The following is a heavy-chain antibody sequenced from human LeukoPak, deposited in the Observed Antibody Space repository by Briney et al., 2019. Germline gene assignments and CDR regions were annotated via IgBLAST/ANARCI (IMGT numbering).Heavy chain of an antibody. J-gene: IGHJ6*02. Sequence: PGGSLRLSCAASGFTSSDFYMGWVRQAPGKGLEWLSYISTSSRYTLYADSVKGRFTVSRDDAQNSLYLQMNSLRAEDAAVYYCTRDRAGSGSYYNNPHGMDVWGQGTTVSVSS. CDR1: GFTSSDFY. D-gene: IGHD3-10*01. CDR3: TRDRAGSGSYYNNPHGMDV. CDR2: ISTSSRYT. V-gene: IGHV3-11*05.